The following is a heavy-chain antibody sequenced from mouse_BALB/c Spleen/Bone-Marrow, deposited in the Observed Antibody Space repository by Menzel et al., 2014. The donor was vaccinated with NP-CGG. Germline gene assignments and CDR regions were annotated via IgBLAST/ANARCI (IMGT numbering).Heavy chain of an antibody. D-gene: IGHD1-1*01. CDR3: VRAYGSSYAMGY. V-gene: IGHV5-9-4*01. CDR2: ISSGGNYT. J-gene: IGHJ4*01. CDR1: GFTFSSYA. Sequence: EVQRVESGGGLVKPGGSLKLSCAASGFTFSSYAMSWVRQSPEKRLEWVAEISSGGNYTYYPDTVTGRFTISRDNAKNILYLEMSSLRSDDTAMYYCVRAYGSSYAMGYWGQGTSVTVSS.